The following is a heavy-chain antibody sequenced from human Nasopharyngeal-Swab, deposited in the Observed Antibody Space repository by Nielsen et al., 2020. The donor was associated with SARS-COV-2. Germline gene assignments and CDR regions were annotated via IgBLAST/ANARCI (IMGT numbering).Heavy chain of an antibody. D-gene: IGHD1-26*01. CDR3: AGVGATRSLDY. J-gene: IGHJ4*02. CDR1: GGSISSYY. V-gene: IGHV4-59*01. Sequence: SETLSLTCTVSGGSISSYYWSWIRQPPGKGLEWIGYIYYSGSTNYNPSLKSRVTISVETSKNQFSLKLSSVTAADTAVYYCAGVGATRSLDYWGQGTLVTVSS. CDR2: IYYSGST.